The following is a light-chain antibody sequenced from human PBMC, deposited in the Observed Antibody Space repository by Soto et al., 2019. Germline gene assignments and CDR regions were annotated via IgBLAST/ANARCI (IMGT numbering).Light chain of an antibody. CDR2: AAS. CDR3: QQYYSYPRA. V-gene: IGKV1-8*01. J-gene: IGKJ1*01. Sequence: AIRMTQSPSSFSASTGDRVTITCRASKGISSYLAWYQQKPGKAPKLLIYAASTLQSGVPSRFSGSGSGTDFTLTISCLQCEDFATDYCQQYYSYPRAVGQGTKVEIK. CDR1: KGISSY.